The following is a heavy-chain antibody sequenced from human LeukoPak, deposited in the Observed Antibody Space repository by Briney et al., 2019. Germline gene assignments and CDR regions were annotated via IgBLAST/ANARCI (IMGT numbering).Heavy chain of an antibody. CDR3: ARQVGVDDAFDI. CDR1: RFTFSSYE. J-gene: IGHJ3*02. V-gene: IGHV3-48*03. D-gene: IGHD1-26*01. Sequence: GGSLRLSCAASRFTFSSYEMNWVRQAPGKGLEWISYISSSGNTIYYADSVKGRFTISRDNAKNSLYLQMNSLRAEDTAVYYCARQVGVDDAFDIWGQGTMVTISS. CDR2: ISSSGNTI.